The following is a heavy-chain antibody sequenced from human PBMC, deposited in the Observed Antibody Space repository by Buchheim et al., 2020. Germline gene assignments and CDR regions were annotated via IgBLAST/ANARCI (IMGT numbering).Heavy chain of an antibody. CDR1: GFTFSSYG. CDR3: AKITDFWSGYFDY. Sequence: QVQLVESGGGVVQPGRSLRLSCAASGFTFSSYGMHWVRQAPGKGLEWVAVISYDGSNKYYADSVKGRFTISRDNSKNTLYLQMNSLRAEDTAVYYCAKITDFWSGYFDYWGQGTL. CDR2: ISYDGSNK. D-gene: IGHD3-3*01. V-gene: IGHV3-30*18. J-gene: IGHJ4*02.